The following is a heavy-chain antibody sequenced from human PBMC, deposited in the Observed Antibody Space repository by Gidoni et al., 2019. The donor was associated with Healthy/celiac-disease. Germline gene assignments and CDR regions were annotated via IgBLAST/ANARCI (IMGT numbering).Heavy chain of an antibody. CDR2: ISYDGSNK. CDR3: AKLIGAAAGLGNAY. Sequence: QVQLVESGGGVVQPGSSLRLSCAASGFTFSSYGMHWVRQAPGKGLEWVAVISYDGSNKYYADSVKGRFTISRDNSKNTLYLQMNSLRAEDTAVYYCAKLIGAAAGLGNAYWGQGTLVTVSS. J-gene: IGHJ4*02. V-gene: IGHV3-30*18. CDR1: GFTFSSYG. D-gene: IGHD6-13*01.